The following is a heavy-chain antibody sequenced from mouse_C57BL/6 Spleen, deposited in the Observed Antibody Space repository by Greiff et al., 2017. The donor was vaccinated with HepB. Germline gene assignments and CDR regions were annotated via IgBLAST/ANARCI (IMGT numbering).Heavy chain of an antibody. V-gene: IGHV1-81*01. CDR1: GYTFTSYG. Sequence: VKLQESGAELARPGASVKLSCKASGYTFTSYGISWVKQRTGQGLEWIGEIYPRSGNTYYNEKFKGKATLTADKSSSTAYLELRSLTSEDSAVYFWARITTVPYYAMDYWGQRTSVTVSS. J-gene: IGHJ4*01. CDR3: ARITTVPYYAMDY. CDR2: IYPRSGNT. D-gene: IGHD1-1*01.